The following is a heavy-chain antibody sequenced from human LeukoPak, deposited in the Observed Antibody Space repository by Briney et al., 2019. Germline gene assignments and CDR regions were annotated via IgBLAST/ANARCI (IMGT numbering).Heavy chain of an antibody. Sequence: PGGSLRLSCAVSGFTVSNNYMSWGRQAPGKGLQWVLIIYSDYSTYSPDSVKGRFTISRDNSQNTLYLQMNSLRAEDTAVYYCASVGYDSSGYYLRNWFDPWGQGTLVTVSS. J-gene: IGHJ5*02. CDR2: IYSDYST. CDR1: GFTVSNNY. D-gene: IGHD3-22*01. CDR3: ASVGYDSSGYYLRNWFDP. V-gene: IGHV3-53*01.